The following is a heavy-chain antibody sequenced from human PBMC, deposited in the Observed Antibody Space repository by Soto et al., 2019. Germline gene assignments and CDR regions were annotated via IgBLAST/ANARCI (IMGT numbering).Heavy chain of an antibody. D-gene: IGHD3-10*01. Sequence: QVQLQESGPGLVKPSQTLSLTCTVSGGSISSGGYYWSWIRQHPGKGLEWIGYIYYSGSTYYNPSLTSRVTISVDTSKNQFSLKLSSVTAADTAVYYCARGGHVLLWFGEFGEHNWFDPWGQGTLVTVSS. CDR2: IYYSGST. CDR1: GGSISSGGYY. CDR3: ARGGHVLLWFGEFGEHNWFDP. J-gene: IGHJ5*02. V-gene: IGHV4-31*03.